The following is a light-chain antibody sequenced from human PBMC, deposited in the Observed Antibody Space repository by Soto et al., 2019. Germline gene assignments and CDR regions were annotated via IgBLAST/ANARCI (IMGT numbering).Light chain of an antibody. CDR2: DVG. J-gene: IGLJ1*01. Sequence: QSVLTQPRSVSGSPGQSDTIPCTGTNSDVGTYNYVSWYQQHPGKAPKLVIYDVGKWPSGVPDRFSGSKSGNRASLTISGLRAEDEADYYCCLYAVRDGYVFGSGTKLTVL. CDR3: CLYAVRDGYV. CDR1: NSDVGTYNY. V-gene: IGLV2-11*01.